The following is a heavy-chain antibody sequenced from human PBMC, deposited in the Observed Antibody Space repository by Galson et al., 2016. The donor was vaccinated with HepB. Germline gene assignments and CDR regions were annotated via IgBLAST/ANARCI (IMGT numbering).Heavy chain of an antibody. CDR2: ISYDISDK. CDR3: ARGTNTMLVV. CDR1: GFSFRHYP. V-gene: IGHV3-30-3*01. J-gene: IGHJ4*02. Sequence: SLSLSCAASGFSFRHYPMHWVRQAPGKGLEWVAFISYDISDKNYADSVKGRFTLSRDNSKNTLYLQMDSLRAEDTAVYYCARGTNTMLVVWGQGTLVTVSS. D-gene: IGHD3-22*01.